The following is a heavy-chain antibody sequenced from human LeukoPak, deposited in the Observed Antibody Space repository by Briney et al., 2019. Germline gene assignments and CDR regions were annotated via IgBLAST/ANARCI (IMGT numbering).Heavy chain of an antibody. V-gene: IGHV3-30*18. CDR2: ISYDGSNK. CDR1: GFTFSSYG. D-gene: IGHD3-22*01. CDR3: AKPYYYDSSGYKYYFDY. Sequence: SGGSLRLSCAASGFTFSSYGMHWVRQAPGKGLEWVAVISYDGSNKYYADSVKGRFTISRDNSKSTLYLQMNSLRAEDTAVYYCAKPYYYDSSGYKYYFDYWGQGTLVTVSS. J-gene: IGHJ4*02.